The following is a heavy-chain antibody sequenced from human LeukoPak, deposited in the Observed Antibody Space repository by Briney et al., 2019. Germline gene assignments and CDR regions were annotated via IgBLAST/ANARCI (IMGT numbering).Heavy chain of an antibody. Sequence: PGGSLRLSCVVSGFTFSRHSMSWVRQAPGRGLEWVSFMSDDTTNIYYADSVRGRFTISRDNAGNSLFLQMNSLRAEDTAVYYCARHQRARQYYFDYWGQGILVTVFS. CDR3: ARHQRARQYYFDY. J-gene: IGHJ4*02. V-gene: IGHV3-48*01. CDR1: GFTFSRHS. D-gene: IGHD6-19*01. CDR2: MSDDTTNI.